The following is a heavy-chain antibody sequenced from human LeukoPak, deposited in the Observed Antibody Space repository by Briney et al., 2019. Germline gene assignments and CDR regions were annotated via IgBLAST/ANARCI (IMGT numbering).Heavy chain of an antibody. J-gene: IGHJ6*02. CDR2: IYTSGST. D-gene: IGHD3-22*01. V-gene: IGHV4-61*02. CDR3: AREGYYYDSSGYTRYYYYYGMDV. Sequence: SETLSLTCTVSGGSISSGSYYWSWIRQPAGKGLEWIGRIYTSGSTNYNPPLKSRVTISVDTSKNQFSLKLSSVTAADTAVYYCAREGYYYDSSGYTRYYYYYGMDVWGQGTTVTVSS. CDR1: GGSISSGSYY.